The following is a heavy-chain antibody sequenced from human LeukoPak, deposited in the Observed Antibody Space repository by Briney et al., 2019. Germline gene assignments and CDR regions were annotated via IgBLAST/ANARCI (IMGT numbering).Heavy chain of an antibody. CDR3: AREGNYYDTSGYYRPFDY. CDR2: ISSRSTTI. J-gene: IGHJ4*02. CDR1: GFTFSDYS. V-gene: IGHV3-48*01. D-gene: IGHD3-22*01. Sequence: GGSLRLSCAASGFTFSDYSMNWVRQAPGKGLEWISYISSRSTTIYGADSVKGRFAISRDNARNSLYLQMNSLRAEDTAVYYCAREGNYYDTSGYYRPFDYWGQGTLVTVSS.